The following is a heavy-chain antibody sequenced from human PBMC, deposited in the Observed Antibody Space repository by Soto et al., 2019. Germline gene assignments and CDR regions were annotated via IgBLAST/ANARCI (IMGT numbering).Heavy chain of an antibody. CDR2: IIPIFGTA. CDR1: GGTFSSYA. CDR3: ASTAAVKAAGPFDY. Sequence: SVKVSCKASGGTFSSYAISWVRQAPGQGLEWMGGIIPIFGTADYAQKFQGRVTITADKSTSTAYMELSSLRSEDTAVYYCASTAAVKAAGPFDYWGQGTLVTISS. J-gene: IGHJ4*02. V-gene: IGHV1-69*06. D-gene: IGHD6-13*01.